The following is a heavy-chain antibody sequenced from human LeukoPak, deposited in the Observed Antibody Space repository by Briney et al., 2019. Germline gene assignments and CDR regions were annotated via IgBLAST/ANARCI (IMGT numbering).Heavy chain of an antibody. J-gene: IGHJ3*01. CDR1: GGSITNSW. V-gene: IGHV4-4*07. CDR3: ARIFDRDV. CDR2: IQATGTT. Sequence: SDTLSLTCTVSGGSITNSWWSWIRHSAGRGMQWIGRIQATGTTNYNPSLKGRVSMSLDMSTKQFSQTLSAVSVADTATYYCARIFDRDVWGQGALVTVSP. D-gene: IGHD3-22*01.